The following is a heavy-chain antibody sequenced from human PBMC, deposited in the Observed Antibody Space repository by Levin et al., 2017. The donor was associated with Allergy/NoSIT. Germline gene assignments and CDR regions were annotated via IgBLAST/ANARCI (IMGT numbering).Heavy chain of an antibody. Sequence: GESLKISCKASGYTFTAYYIHWVRQAPGQGPEWMGWINPNSGGTNYAQKFQDRVTMTRDTSISTAYMELSRLTSDDTAMYYCARGLYNWNYGSWFDPWGQGALVTVSS. CDR1: GYTFTAYY. CDR2: INPNSGGT. V-gene: IGHV1-2*02. J-gene: IGHJ5*02. D-gene: IGHD1-1*01. CDR3: ARGLYNWNYGSWFDP.